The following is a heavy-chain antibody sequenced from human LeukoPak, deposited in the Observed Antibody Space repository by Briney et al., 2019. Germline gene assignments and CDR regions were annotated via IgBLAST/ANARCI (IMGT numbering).Heavy chain of an antibody. CDR3: AREGIAAAEGTFDI. J-gene: IGHJ3*02. V-gene: IGHV4-4*07. Sequence: SETLSLTCIVSGGSISGDYWSWIRQPAGKGLEWIGRIYTSGSTNSNPSLKSRVTMSLDTSKDQFSLKLNSVTAADTAVYYCAREGIAAAEGTFDIWGRGTMVTVSS. D-gene: IGHD6-13*01. CDR1: GGSISGDY. CDR2: IYTSGST.